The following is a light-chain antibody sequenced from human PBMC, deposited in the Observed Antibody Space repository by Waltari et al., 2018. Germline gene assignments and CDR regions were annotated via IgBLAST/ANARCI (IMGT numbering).Light chain of an antibody. CDR2: DAS. CDR3: QQRSHWPT. CDR1: QSVSSY. V-gene: IGKV3-11*01. J-gene: IGKJ4*01. Sequence: EIVLTQSPATLSLSPGERATLSCRASQSVSSYLAWYQQKPGQAPRLLIYDASNRATGIPARFRGGGSGTDFTLTISSLEPEDFAVYYCQQRSHWPTFGGGTKVEIK.